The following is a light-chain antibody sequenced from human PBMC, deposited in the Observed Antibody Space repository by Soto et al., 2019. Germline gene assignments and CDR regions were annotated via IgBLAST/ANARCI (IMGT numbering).Light chain of an antibody. J-gene: IGLJ3*02. CDR2: GKN. CDR1: SSNIGAGYD. V-gene: IGLV1-40*01. Sequence: QSVLTQPPSVSGAPGQRVTISCTGTSSNIGAGYDVHWYQQFPGTAPKLLIYGKNSRPSGVPDRFSGSESGTSASLAITALQTEDEADYYCQSYDNSLSGSWVFGGGTKLTVL. CDR3: QSYDNSLSGSWV.